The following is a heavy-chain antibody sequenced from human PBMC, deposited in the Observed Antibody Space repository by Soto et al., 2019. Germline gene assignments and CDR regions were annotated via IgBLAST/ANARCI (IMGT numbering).Heavy chain of an antibody. CDR2: IYYSGST. Sequence: QVQLQESGPGLVKPSETLSLTCTVSGGSISSYYWSWIRQPPGKGLEWIGYIYYSGSTNYNPSLKSRVTISVDTSKNQFSLKLSSVTAADTAVYYCARDLGAYGSGSYYFGGRGNLFDPWGQGTLVTVSS. CDR1: GGSISSYY. V-gene: IGHV4-59*01. CDR3: ARDLGAYGSGSYYFGGRGNLFDP. J-gene: IGHJ5*02. D-gene: IGHD3-10*01.